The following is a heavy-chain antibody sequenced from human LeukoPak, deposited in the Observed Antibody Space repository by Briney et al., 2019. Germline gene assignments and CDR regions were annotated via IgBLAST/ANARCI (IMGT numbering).Heavy chain of an antibody. CDR3: ARSRLAGYSSGWYNGYNY. D-gene: IGHD6-19*01. J-gene: IGHJ4*02. V-gene: IGHV1-18*01. CDR2: ISAYNGNT. Sequence: ASVKVSCKASGYTFTSYGISWVRQAPGQGLEWMGWISAYNGNTNYAQKLQGRVTMTTDTSTSTAYVELRSLRSDDTAVYYCARSRLAGYSSGWYNGYNYWGQGTLVTVSS. CDR1: GYTFTSYG.